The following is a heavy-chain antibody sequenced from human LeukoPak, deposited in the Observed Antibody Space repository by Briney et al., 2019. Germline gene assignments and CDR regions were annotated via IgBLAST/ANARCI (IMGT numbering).Heavy chain of an antibody. CDR3: ARVGATKRHSMGRFDP. Sequence: LPGGSLRLSCAASGFTFDDYAMHWVRQAPGKGLEWVSGISWNSGSIGYADSVKGRFTISRDNAKNSLYLQMNSLRAEDTAVYYCARVGATKRHSMGRFDPWGQGTLVTVSS. CDR1: GFTFDDYA. V-gene: IGHV3-9*01. CDR2: ISWNSGSI. J-gene: IGHJ5*02. D-gene: IGHD1-26*01.